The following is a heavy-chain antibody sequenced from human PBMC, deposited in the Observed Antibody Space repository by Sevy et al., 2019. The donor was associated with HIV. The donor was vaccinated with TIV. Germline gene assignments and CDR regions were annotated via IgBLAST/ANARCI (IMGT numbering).Heavy chain of an antibody. CDR1: GFSFSSYG. J-gene: IGHJ4*02. Sequence: GGSLRLSCAASGFSFSSYGMHWVRQAPGKGLEWRSYIQYDGSNKDYAYSVKGRFTISRDNSKNTLYLQMNSLRVEDTAVFYCVKEGGGEGGDHWGQGTLVTVS. D-gene: IGHD2-21*01. CDR2: IQYDGSNK. V-gene: IGHV3-30*02. CDR3: VKEGGGEGGDH.